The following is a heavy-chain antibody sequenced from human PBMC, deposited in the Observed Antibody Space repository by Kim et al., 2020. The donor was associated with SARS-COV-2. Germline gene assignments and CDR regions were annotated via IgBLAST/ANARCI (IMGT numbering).Heavy chain of an antibody. J-gene: IGHJ6*02. CDR1: GGSISSYY. V-gene: IGHV4-4*07. Sequence: SETLSLTCTVSGGSISSYYWSWIRQPAGKGLEWIGRIYTSGSTNYNPSLKSRVTMSVDTSKNQFSLKLSSVTAADTAVYYCAREGVGGDFWSGYFQDYYYYGRDVWGQGTTVTVSS. CDR2: IYTSGST. D-gene: IGHD3-3*01. CDR3: AREGVGGDFWSGYFQDYYYYGRDV.